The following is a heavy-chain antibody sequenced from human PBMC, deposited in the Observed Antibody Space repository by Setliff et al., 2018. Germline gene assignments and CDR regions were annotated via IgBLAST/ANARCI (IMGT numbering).Heavy chain of an antibody. D-gene: IGHD6-19*01. J-gene: IGHJ6*03. CDR1: GGSISSYY. CDR2: IYIGGSA. Sequence: SETLSLTCTASGGSISSYYWSWIRQPAGKGLEWIGHIYIGGSANYNPSLKSRVTMSIDTSKNQFSLKPNSVTAADMAVYYCAREQWLDPPGYYYMDVWAKGTTVTVSS. CDR3: AREQWLDPPGYYYMDV. V-gene: IGHV4-4*07.